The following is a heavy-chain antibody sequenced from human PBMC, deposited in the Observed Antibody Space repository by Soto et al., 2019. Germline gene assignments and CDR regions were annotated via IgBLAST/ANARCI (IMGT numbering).Heavy chain of an antibody. CDR2: ISAYNGNT. CDR3: ARDQGFRVVINSNWFDP. V-gene: IGHV1-18*01. D-gene: IGHD2-21*01. J-gene: IGHJ5*02. Sequence: ASVKVSCKASGYTFTSYGISWVRQAPGQGLEWMGWISAYNGNTNSAEKLRGRLTMTTDASTTTAYMELRSLRSDDTAIYYCARDQGFRVVINSNWFDPWGQGTLVTV. CDR1: GYTFTSYG.